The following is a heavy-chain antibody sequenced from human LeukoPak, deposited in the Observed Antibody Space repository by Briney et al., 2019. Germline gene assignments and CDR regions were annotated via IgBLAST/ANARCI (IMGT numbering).Heavy chain of an antibody. CDR3: AKVAKYYYGPETYFFFEH. D-gene: IGHD3-10*01. Sequence: SETLSLTCIVSGSSISSYYWNWIRQPAGKGLEWIGRIYISGSTNYNPSLKSRVTMSVDTSKNQFSLNLRSVTAADTAVYYCAKVAKYYYGPETYFFFEHWGQGTLVTVSS. CDR1: GSSISSYY. J-gene: IGHJ4*02. V-gene: IGHV4-4*07. CDR2: IYISGST.